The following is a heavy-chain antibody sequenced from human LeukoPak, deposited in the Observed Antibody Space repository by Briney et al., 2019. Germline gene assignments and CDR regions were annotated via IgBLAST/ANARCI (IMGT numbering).Heavy chain of an antibody. Sequence: ASVKVSCKASGYTFTGYYMHWVRQAPGQGLEWMGWINPNSGGTNYAQKFQGRVTMTRDTPISTAYMELSRLRSDDTAVYYCARDNRILEWLLYPGPYSMDVWGQGTTVTVS. CDR1: GYTFTGYY. CDR3: ARDNRILEWLLYPGPYSMDV. J-gene: IGHJ6*02. V-gene: IGHV1-2*02. D-gene: IGHD3-3*01. CDR2: INPNSGGT.